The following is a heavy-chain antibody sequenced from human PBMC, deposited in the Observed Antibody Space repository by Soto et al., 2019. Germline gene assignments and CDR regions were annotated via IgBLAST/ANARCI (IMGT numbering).Heavy chain of an antibody. J-gene: IGHJ4*02. CDR1: GFTFSSYW. D-gene: IGHD4-17*01. V-gene: IGHV3-7*01. Sequence: GGSLRLSCAASGFTFSSYWMSWVRQAPGKGLEWVANIKQDGSEKYYVDSVKGRFTISRDNAKNSLYLQMNSLRAEDTAVYYCAREPNAVTTLAPPNLYYFDYWGQGTLVTVSS. CDR3: AREPNAVTTLAPPNLYYFDY. CDR2: IKQDGSEK.